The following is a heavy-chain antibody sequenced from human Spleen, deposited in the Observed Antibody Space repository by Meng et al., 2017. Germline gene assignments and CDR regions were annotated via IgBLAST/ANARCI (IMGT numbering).Heavy chain of an antibody. V-gene: IGHV1-18*04. CDR3: TRENGSPYYSY. CDR2: MSAYSGHA. Sequence: QVQLVQSGAEVKKPGASVKVSCKTSGYTFSSYAITWVRQAPGQGLEWMGWMSAYSGHAEYPQRLQGRVTMTTDTSTTTAYMELRNLRSDDTAIYYCTRENGSPYYSYWGQGTLVTVSS. D-gene: IGHD2-15*01. CDR1: GYTFSSYA. J-gene: IGHJ4*02.